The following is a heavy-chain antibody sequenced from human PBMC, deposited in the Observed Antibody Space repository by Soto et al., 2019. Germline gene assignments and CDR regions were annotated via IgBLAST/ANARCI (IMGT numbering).Heavy chain of an antibody. CDR2: IYSGGTT. CDR1: GFSVRTNY. CDR3: ARPRGIVVIITASDAFDI. D-gene: IGHD3-22*01. V-gene: IGHV3-66*04. J-gene: IGHJ3*02. Sequence: GGSLRLSCAASGFSVRTNYMSWVRQAPGKGLEWISVIYSGGTTYYADSVKGRFTISRDNSKNTLYLQMNSLRAEDTAVYYCARPRGIVVIITASDAFDIWGQGTMVTVSS.